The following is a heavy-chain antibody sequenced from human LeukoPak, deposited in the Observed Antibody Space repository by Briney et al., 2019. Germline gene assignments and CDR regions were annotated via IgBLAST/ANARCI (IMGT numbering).Heavy chain of an antibody. D-gene: IGHD3-16*02. V-gene: IGHV3-48*02. CDR3: ARDWITFGGVIVPLDY. J-gene: IGHJ4*02. Sequence: PGGSLRLSCAASGFTFSNYGMNWVRQAPGKGLEWVSSIGGSRSTTVFYADSAKGRFTISRDIAKNSLYLQMNSLRDEDTAVYYCARDWITFGGVIVPLDYWGQGTLVTVSS. CDR2: IGGSRSTTV. CDR1: GFTFSNYG.